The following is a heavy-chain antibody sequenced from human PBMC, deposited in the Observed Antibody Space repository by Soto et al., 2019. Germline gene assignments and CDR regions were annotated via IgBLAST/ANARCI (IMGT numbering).Heavy chain of an antibody. D-gene: IGHD3-16*02. Sequence: SETLSLTCAVYGGSFSGYYWSWIRQPPGKGLEWIGEINHSGSTNYNPSLKSRVTISVETSKNQFSLKRSSVTAADTAVYYCARGKYYDYIWGSYRYTVGIFYDYWGQGTLVTVSS. CDR2: INHSGST. CDR3: ARGKYYDYIWGSYRYTVGIFYDY. J-gene: IGHJ4*02. CDR1: GGSFSGYY. V-gene: IGHV4-34*01.